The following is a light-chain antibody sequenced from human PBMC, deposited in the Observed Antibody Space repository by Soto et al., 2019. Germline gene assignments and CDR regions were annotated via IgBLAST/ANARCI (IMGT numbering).Light chain of an antibody. V-gene: IGKV1-39*01. CDR1: QSISSY. CDR3: QPRYSTPIT. Sequence: ESQMSRSPASMSASVGERVTISCRASQSISSYLNWYQQKPGKAPKLLIYAASSLQSGVPSRFSGSGSGTDFTLTISSLQPEAFATYYCQPRYSTPITFGQGTRLEIK. CDR2: AAS. J-gene: IGKJ5*01.